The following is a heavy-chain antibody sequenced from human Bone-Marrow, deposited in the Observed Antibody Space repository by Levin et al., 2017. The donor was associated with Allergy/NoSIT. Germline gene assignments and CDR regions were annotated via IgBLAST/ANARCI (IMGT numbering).Heavy chain of an antibody. CDR3: AREIAVAGTHAFDI. V-gene: IGHV1-2*02. Sequence: ASVKVSCKASGYTFTGYYMHWVRQAPGQGLEWMGWINPNSGGTNYAQKFQGRVTMTRDTSISTAYMELSRLRSDDTAVYYCAREIAVAGTHAFDIWGQGTMVTVSS. D-gene: IGHD6-19*01. CDR2: INPNSGGT. CDR1: GYTFTGYY. J-gene: IGHJ3*02.